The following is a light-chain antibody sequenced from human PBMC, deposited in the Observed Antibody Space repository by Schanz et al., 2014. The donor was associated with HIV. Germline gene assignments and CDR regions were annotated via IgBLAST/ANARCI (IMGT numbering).Light chain of an antibody. CDR1: SSNIGSND. CDR3: ATWVDSLKGWV. J-gene: IGLJ3*02. Sequence: QSVVTQPPSASGPPGQRVTISCSGSSSNIGSNDVNWYQQLPGTAPKLLIYGNNQRPSGVPDRFSGSKSGTSASLAISGLQSEDEADYYCATWVDSLKGWVFGGGTKLTVL. CDR2: GNN. V-gene: IGLV1-44*01.